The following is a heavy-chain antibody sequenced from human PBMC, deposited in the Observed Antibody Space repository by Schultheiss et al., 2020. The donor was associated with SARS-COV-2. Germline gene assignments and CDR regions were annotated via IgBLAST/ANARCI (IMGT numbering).Heavy chain of an antibody. CDR1: GYSFTDYY. V-gene: IGHV1-18*04. CDR3: ARGLDYDSSGCFLG. CDR2: ISAYNGNT. J-gene: IGHJ1*01. D-gene: IGHD3-22*01. Sequence: ASVKVSCKASGYSFTDYYLHWVRQAPGQGLEWMGWISAYNGNTNYAQKLQGRVTMTTDTSTSTAYMELRSLRSDDTAVYYCARGLDYDSSGCFLGWGQGTLVTVSS.